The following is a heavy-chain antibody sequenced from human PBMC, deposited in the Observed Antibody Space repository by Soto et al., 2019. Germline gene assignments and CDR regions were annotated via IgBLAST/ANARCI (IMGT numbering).Heavy chain of an antibody. CDR3: ARDLSV. J-gene: IGHJ6*04. CDR2: IYSGGTT. Sequence: GGSLRLSCAASGFTVRSNYMSWVRQAPGKGLEWVSVIYSGGTTYYADSVKGIFTISRDNSKNTLYLQMNSLRAEDTAVYYCARDLSVWGKGTTVTVSS. CDR1: GFTVRSNY. V-gene: IGHV3-66*01.